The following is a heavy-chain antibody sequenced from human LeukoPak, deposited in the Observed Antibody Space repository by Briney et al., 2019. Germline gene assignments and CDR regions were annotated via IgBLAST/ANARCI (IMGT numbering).Heavy chain of an antibody. CDR1: GGSISGYY. V-gene: IGHV4-34*01. CDR3: ARPRLRYFDWSFDY. Sequence: SETLSLTCTVSGGSISGYYWSWIRQPPGKGLEWIGEINHSGSTNYNPSPKSRVTISVDTSKNQFSLKLSSVTAADTAVYYCARPRLRYFDWSFDYWGQGTLVTVSS. J-gene: IGHJ4*02. CDR2: INHSGST. D-gene: IGHD3-9*01.